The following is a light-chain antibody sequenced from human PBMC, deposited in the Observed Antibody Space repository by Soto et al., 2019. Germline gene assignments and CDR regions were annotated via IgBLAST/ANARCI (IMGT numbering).Light chain of an antibody. V-gene: IGKV3-11*01. CDR2: DAS. J-gene: IGKJ4*01. CDR3: QQFSSYPLT. CDR1: QSISFG. Sequence: EIVLTQSPATLSLSPGERASLSCRASQSISFGLTWYQHKPGQAPRLLIYDASNRATGIPARFSGSGYGTDFTLTISSLEPEDFAVYYCQQFSSYPLTFGGGTKVDI.